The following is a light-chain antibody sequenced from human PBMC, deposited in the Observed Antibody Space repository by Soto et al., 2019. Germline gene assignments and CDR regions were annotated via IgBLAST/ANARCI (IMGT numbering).Light chain of an antibody. CDR2: DAS. CDR3: QQYNTYSGWA. Sequence: DIQMTQSPSTLSASVGDRVTITCRTSQSITSSLAWYQQKPGKAPKLLIYDASTLESGVPSRFSGSGSGTEFTLTISSLQPDDVATYFCQQYNTYSGWAFGQGTKVEIK. CDR1: QSITSS. V-gene: IGKV1-5*01. J-gene: IGKJ1*01.